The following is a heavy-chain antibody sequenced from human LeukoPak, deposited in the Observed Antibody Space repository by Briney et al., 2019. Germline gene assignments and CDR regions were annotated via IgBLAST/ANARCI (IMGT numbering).Heavy chain of an antibody. CDR3: AEDVGRTGTNCFDP. V-gene: IGHV1-2*02. J-gene: IGHJ5*02. D-gene: IGHD1-1*01. CDR2: INLNTGYT. CDR1: GDTFTANY. Sequence: ASVQVSCNPCGDTFTANYLHWLRQAPGQGLEWLGWINLNTGYTKYAQKFQGRVTMTRDTSTSSAFMELSRLRSDDTAVYFCAEDVGRTGTNCFDPWGQGTLVTVSS.